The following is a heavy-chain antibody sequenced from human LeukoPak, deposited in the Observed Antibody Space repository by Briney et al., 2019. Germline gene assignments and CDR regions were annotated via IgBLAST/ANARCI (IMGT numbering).Heavy chain of an antibody. CDR1: GGTFSSYA. J-gene: IGHJ6*02. CDR2: INPNSGGT. Sequence: GSSVKVSCKASGGTFSSYAISWVRQAPGQGLEWMGWINPNSGGTNYAQKFQGRVTMTRDTSISTAYMELSRLRSDDTAVYYCARGSTNSIAAAGTTSYGMDVWGQGTTVTVSS. D-gene: IGHD6-13*01. CDR3: ARGSTNSIAAAGTTSYGMDV. V-gene: IGHV1-2*02.